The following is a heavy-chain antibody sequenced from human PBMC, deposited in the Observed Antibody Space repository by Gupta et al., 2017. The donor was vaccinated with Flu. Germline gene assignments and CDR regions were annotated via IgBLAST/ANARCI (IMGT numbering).Heavy chain of an antibody. Sequence: QVQLVAAGGGVVQPGRSLRLACAASEFTFSTYAMHWVRQAPVKGLEWVAVIWYDGGNKYYADSVKGRFTISRDNSKNTLYLQMNSLRDEDTAVYYCAREIIGGAFDIWGQGAVVTVSS. J-gene: IGHJ3*02. CDR3: AREIIGGAFDI. D-gene: IGHD3-16*01. CDR2: IWYDGGNK. CDR1: EFTFSTYA. V-gene: IGHV3-33*01.